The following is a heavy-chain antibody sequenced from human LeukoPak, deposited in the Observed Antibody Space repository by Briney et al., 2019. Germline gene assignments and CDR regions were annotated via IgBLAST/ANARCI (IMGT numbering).Heavy chain of an antibody. V-gene: IGHV1-69*04. CDR2: IIPILGIA. CDR3: ARVNDSSGYYPDY. J-gene: IGHJ4*02. CDR1: GGTFSSYA. D-gene: IGHD3-22*01. Sequence: ASVKVSCKASGGTFSSYAISWVRQAPGQGLEWMGRIIPILGIANYAQKFQGRVTITADKSTSTAYMELSSLRSEDTAVYYCARVNDSSGYYPDYWGQGTLVTVSS.